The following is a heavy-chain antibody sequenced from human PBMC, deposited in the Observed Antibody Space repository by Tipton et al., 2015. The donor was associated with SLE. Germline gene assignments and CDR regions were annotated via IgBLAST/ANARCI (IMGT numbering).Heavy chain of an antibody. V-gene: IGHV4-34*01. Sequence: TLSLTCAVYGGSFSVHYWSWSWIRQPPGKGLEWIGEIDHSRSTNYNPSLKSRVTISLDTSKNQFSLKLNSVTAADTAVYSCARGGSITIFGVVFYGMDVWGQGTTVTVSS. CDR1: GGSFSVHY. CDR3: ARGGSITIFGVVFYGMDV. D-gene: IGHD3-3*01. CDR2: IDHSRST. J-gene: IGHJ6*02.